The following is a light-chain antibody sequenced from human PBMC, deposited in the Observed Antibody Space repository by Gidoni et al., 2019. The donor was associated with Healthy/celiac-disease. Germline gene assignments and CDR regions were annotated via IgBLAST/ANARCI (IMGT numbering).Light chain of an antibody. Sequence: EIVLTQSPATLSVSPGERATLSCRARQSVSSNLAWYQQKPGQAPRLLIYGASTRATGIPARFSGSGSGTEFTLTISSLQSEDFAVYYCQQYSNWPPAFGQGTKVEIK. V-gene: IGKV3-15*01. CDR2: GAS. CDR3: QQYSNWPPA. J-gene: IGKJ1*01. CDR1: QSVSSN.